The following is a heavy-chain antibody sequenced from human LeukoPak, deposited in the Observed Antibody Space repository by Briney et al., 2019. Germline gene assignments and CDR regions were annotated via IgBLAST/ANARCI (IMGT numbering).Heavy chain of an antibody. Sequence: PSETLSLTCAVYNASFSPYYWSWIRQPPGKGLEWIGEINHSGSTNYNPSLKSRVTISVDTSKNQFSLKLSSVTAADTAVYYCARVAARLGGLDPWGQGTLVTVSS. V-gene: IGHV4-34*01. D-gene: IGHD6-6*01. CDR2: INHSGST. CDR3: ARVAARLGGLDP. CDR1: NASFSPYY. J-gene: IGHJ5*02.